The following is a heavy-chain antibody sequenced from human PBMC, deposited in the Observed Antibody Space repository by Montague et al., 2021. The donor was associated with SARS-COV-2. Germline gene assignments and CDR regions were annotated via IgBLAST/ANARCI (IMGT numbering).Heavy chain of an antibody. CDR3: ASPGGYCSGGSCYYVY. CDR1: GGSISSYY. D-gene: IGHD2-15*01. CDR2: IYYSESS. V-gene: IGHV4-59*01. J-gene: IGHJ4*02. Sequence: SETLSLTCTGSGGSISSYYWSWIRQPPGKGLEWIGYIYYSESSNYNPSLKSRVTISIDTSKNQFSLNLNSVTAADGAVYYCASPGGYCSGGSCYYVYWGQGTLVTVSS.